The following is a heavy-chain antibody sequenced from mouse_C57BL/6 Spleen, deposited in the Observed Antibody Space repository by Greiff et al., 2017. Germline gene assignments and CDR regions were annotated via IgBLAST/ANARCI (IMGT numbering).Heavy chain of an antibody. D-gene: IGHD2-1*01. V-gene: IGHV5-4*03. Sequence: EVKLMESGGGLVKPGGSLKLSCAASGFTFSSYSMSWVRQTPEKRLEWVATISDGGSYTYYQDNVKGRFTISRDNAKNNPYLQMSHLKTKDTAMSYCARGGGDCNYSFDYWGQGTTLTVSS. J-gene: IGHJ2*01. CDR2: ISDGGSYT. CDR1: GFTFSSYS. CDR3: ARGGGDCNYSFDY.